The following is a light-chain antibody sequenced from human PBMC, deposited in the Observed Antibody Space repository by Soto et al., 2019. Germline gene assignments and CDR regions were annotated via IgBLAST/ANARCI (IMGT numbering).Light chain of an antibody. Sequence: EIVMTQSPPSLTVTPGEPASISCRSSQRLLHSNGNIFLDWYLQKPGRSPQLLIYLGFNRASGVPDRVSGSGAGTYFTLKISRVEAEDVGVYYCMQALQTPYTFGQGTKLEIK. CDR2: LGF. J-gene: IGKJ2*01. CDR3: MQALQTPYT. V-gene: IGKV2-28*01. CDR1: QRLLHSNGNIF.